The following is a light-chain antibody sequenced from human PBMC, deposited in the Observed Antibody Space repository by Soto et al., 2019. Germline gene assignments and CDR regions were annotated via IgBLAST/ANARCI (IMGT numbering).Light chain of an antibody. V-gene: IGKV1-5*01. CDR1: QPVNTF. Sequence: IQMTQSPSTVSASVGDSVTISCRASQPVNTFLAWYQQKPGAAPKVVIFDASNLGSGVPSRFSGSGFGTEFTLSITSLQPDDFATYYCQQYKNYSYSFGQGTKLEIK. CDR2: DAS. J-gene: IGKJ2*03. CDR3: QQYKNYSYS.